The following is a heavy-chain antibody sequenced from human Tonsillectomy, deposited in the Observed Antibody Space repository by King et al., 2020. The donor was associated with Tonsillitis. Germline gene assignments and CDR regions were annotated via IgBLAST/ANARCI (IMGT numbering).Heavy chain of an antibody. CDR3: ARGWGLDY. CDR2: TYYRSKWFT. Sequence: VQLQQSGPGLVKPSQTLSLTCAISGDSLSSNSTAWNWVRQSPSRGLEWLWRTYYRSKWFTDYAVSVKSRIVINQDTSMNQFSLQLNSVTPEDTAVYYCARGWGLDYWGQGTLITVSS. D-gene: IGHD3-16*01. V-gene: IGHV6-1*01. CDR1: GDSLSSNSTA. J-gene: IGHJ4*02.